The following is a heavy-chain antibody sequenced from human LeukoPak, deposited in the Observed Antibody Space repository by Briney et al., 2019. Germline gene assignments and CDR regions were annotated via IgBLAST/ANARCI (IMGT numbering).Heavy chain of an antibody. J-gene: IGHJ3*02. Sequence: GGSLRLSCAASGFTFDDYGMSWVRQAPGKGLEWVSGINWNGGSTGYANSVKGRFTISRDNAKNSLYLQMNSLKDEDQALYYCAIYPIRLAADDAFDIWVQGTMVTVSS. D-gene: IGHD6-13*01. CDR1: GFTFDDYG. CDR2: INWNGGST. V-gene: IGHV3-20*04. CDR3: AIYPIRLAADDAFDI.